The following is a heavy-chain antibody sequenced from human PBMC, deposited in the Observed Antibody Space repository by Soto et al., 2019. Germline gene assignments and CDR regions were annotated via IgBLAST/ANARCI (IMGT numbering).Heavy chain of an antibody. CDR1: GFSLTTHPMG. J-gene: IGHJ4*02. Sequence: QITLKESGPTLVEPTETLTLTCSFSGFSLTTHPMGVGWIRQPPGRALEWLAVIYWDDDKRYNPSLRSRLTITKDTSKRQVVLTMTYMEPEDTATYYCAHRLGGFTWNDGYLDYWGQGTLVTVSS. D-gene: IGHD1-1*01. CDR2: IYWDDDK. CDR3: AHRLGGFTWNDGYLDY. V-gene: IGHV2-5*02.